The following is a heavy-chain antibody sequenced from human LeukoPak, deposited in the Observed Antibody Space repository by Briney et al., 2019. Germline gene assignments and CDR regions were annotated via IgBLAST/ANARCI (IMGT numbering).Heavy chain of an antibody. CDR3: AGHGGSTLWD. D-gene: IGHD6-13*01. Sequence: PGGSLRLSCAASGFTFSSYAMHWVRQAPGKGLEWVAVISYDGSNKYYADSVKGRFTISRDNSKNTLYLQMNSLRAEDTAVYYCAGHGGSTLWDWGQGTLVTVSS. J-gene: IGHJ4*02. CDR2: ISYDGSNK. CDR1: GFTFSSYA. V-gene: IGHV3-30-3*01.